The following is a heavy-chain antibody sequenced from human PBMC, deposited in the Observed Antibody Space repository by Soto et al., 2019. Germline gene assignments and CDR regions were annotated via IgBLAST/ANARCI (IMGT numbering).Heavy chain of an antibody. CDR1: GGSISSSSYY. J-gene: IGHJ3*02. Sequence: SETLSLTCTVSGGSISSSSYYWGWIRQPPGKGLEWIGSIYYSGSTYYNPSLKSRVTISVDTSKNQFSLKLSSVTAADTAVYYCARHAVVPAAMGNAFDIWGQGTMVTVSS. D-gene: IGHD2-2*01. CDR2: IYYSGST. CDR3: ARHAVVPAAMGNAFDI. V-gene: IGHV4-39*01.